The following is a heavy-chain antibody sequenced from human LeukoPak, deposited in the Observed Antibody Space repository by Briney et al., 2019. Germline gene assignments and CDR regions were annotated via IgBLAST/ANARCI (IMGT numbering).Heavy chain of an antibody. Sequence: GGSLRLSCAASGFTFSSYAMSWVRQAPGKGLEWVSAIRGSGGRTYYADSVKGRFTISRDNAKNSLYLQMNSLRDEDTAVYYCARAYDFWSGWNYGMDVWGQGTTVTVSS. CDR1: GFTFSSYA. J-gene: IGHJ6*02. CDR3: ARAYDFWSGWNYGMDV. CDR2: IRGSGGRT. D-gene: IGHD3-3*01. V-gene: IGHV3-23*01.